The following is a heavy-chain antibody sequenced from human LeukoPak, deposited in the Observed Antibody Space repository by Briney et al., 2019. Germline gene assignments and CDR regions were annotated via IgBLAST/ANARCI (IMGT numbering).Heavy chain of an antibody. CDR3: ARGGTAKSYDSGSYYIGWFDP. CDR2: MNPNSGNT. J-gene: IGHJ5*02. D-gene: IGHD3-10*01. Sequence: ASVKVSCKASGYIFTNYDINWVRQATGQGLEWMGWMNPNSGNTGYAQKFQGRVAMTRNTSISTAYMELSGLRSEDTAVYYCARGGTAKSYDSGSYYIGWFDPWGQGTLVTVSS. V-gene: IGHV1-8*01. CDR1: GYIFTNYD.